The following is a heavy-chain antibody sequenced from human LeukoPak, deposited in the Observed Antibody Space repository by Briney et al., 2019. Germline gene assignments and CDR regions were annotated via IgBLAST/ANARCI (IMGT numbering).Heavy chain of an antibody. D-gene: IGHD1-1*01. CDR2: ISASGDVT. Sequence: PGGSLRLSWAAAGFTFSKFPMGWFREAPGRGLEWVAAISASGDVTFYADSLRGRFTISRDNSKSTLYLQMNGLRAEDTAIFYCAKSLFTSATGTGRAFHIWGQGTRVTVSS. J-gene: IGHJ3*02. V-gene: IGHV3-23*01. CDR1: GFTFSKFP. CDR3: AKSLFTSATGTGRAFHI.